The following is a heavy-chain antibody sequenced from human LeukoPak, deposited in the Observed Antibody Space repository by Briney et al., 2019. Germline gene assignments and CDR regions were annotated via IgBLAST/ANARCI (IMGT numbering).Heavy chain of an antibody. V-gene: IGHV4-30-2*01. Sequence: SETLSLTCTVSGGSISSGGYYWSWIRQPPGKGLEWIGYIYHSGSTYYNPSLKSRVTISVDRSKNQFSLKLSSVTAADTAVYYCAREVEGIMAYWGQGTLVTVSS. J-gene: IGHJ4*02. CDR3: AREVEGIMAY. CDR2: IYHSGST. CDR1: GGSISSGGYY. D-gene: IGHD3-10*01.